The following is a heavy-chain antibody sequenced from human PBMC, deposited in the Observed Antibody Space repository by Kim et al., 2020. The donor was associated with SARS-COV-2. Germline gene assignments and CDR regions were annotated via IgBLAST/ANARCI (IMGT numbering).Heavy chain of an antibody. CDR3: ARGLLIYYYDSSGCLDY. D-gene: IGHD3-22*01. Sequence: RKSRVTIAIDTSKNQFYLKLRSVTAADTAVYYCARGLLIYYYDSSGCLDYWGQGTLVTVSS. J-gene: IGHJ4*02. V-gene: IGHV4-34*01.